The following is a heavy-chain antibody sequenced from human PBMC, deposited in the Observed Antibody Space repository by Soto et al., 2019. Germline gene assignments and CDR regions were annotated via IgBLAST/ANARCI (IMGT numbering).Heavy chain of an antibody. J-gene: IGHJ4*02. D-gene: IGHD3-22*01. CDR1: GLTFSSYG. CDR2: ISYDGSNK. Sequence: PGGSLRLSCAASGLTFSSYGMHWVRQAPGRGLEWVAVISYDGSNKNYADSVKGRFTISRDNSKNTVYLQMNSLRAEDTALYYCAKDTYYHDSSGYYIFDYWRQGTLVTVSS. CDR3: AKDTYYHDSSGYYIFDY. V-gene: IGHV3-30*18.